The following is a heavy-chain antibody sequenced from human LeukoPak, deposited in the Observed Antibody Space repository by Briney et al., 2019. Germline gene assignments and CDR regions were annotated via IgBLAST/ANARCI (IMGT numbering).Heavy chain of an antibody. J-gene: IGHJ4*02. Sequence: PGGSLRLSCVASGFTFTKCAMSWIRQAPGKGLEWVAIITATGDTAYYADSVKGRFTISRDNSKNTLYLQMNSLRAEDTAVYYCAKGVAAAGRRYYFDYWGQGTLVTVSS. V-gene: IGHV3-23*01. CDR3: AKGVAAAGRRYYFDY. CDR1: GFTFTKCA. D-gene: IGHD6-13*01. CDR2: ITATGDTA.